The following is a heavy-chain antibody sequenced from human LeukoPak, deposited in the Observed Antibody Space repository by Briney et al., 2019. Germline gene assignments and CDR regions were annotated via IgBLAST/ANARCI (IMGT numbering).Heavy chain of an antibody. J-gene: IGHJ3*02. CDR3: AKPLLWFGELPHDAFDI. Sequence: GGSLRLSCAASGFTFSSYAMSWVRQAPGKGLEWVSAISGSGGSTYYADSVKGRFTISRDNSKNTLYLQMNSLRAEDTAVYYCAKPLLWFGELPHDAFDIWGQGTMVTVSS. CDR2: ISGSGGST. CDR1: GFTFSSYA. V-gene: IGHV3-23*01. D-gene: IGHD3-10*01.